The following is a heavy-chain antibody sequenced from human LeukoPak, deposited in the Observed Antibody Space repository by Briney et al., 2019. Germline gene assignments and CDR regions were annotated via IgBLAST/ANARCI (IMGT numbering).Heavy chain of an antibody. CDR3: ARTNYLDSSGSYHTYFDY. J-gene: IGHJ4*02. D-gene: IGHD3-22*01. CDR2: IYYSGST. CDR1: GGSISSGGYY. Sequence: SQTLSLTCAVSGGSISSGGYYWSCIRQYPGKGLEWLGFIYYSGSTNYNPSLESQVTISVDTSKYQYSLKVSSVTAADTAVYYCARTNYLDSSGSYHTYFDYWGQGTLVTVSS. V-gene: IGHV4-31*02.